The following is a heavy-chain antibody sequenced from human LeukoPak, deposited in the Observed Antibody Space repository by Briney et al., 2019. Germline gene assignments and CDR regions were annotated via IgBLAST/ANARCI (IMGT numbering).Heavy chain of an antibody. CDR1: GFTFDDYG. D-gene: IGHD3-10*01. V-gene: IGHV3-20*04. CDR3: ARESSGKSPVLLWFGEDNWFDP. J-gene: IGHJ5*02. CDR2: INWNGGST. Sequence: PGGSLRLSCAAPGFTFDDYGMSWVRQAPGKGLEWVSGINWNGGSTGYADSVKGRFTISRDNAKNSLYLQMNSLRAEDTALYYCARESSGKSPVLLWFGEDNWFDPWGQGTLVTVSS.